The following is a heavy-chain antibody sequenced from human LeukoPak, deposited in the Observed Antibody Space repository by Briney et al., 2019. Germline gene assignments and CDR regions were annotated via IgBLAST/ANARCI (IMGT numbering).Heavy chain of an antibody. CDR1: GFTFSSYS. V-gene: IGHV3-21*01. CDR3: ARDHGERNWFDP. CDR2: ISSSSSYI. D-gene: IGHD4-17*01. Sequence: PGGSLRLSCAASGFTFSSYSMNWVRQAPGKGLEWVSSISSSSSYIYYADSVKGRFTISRDNAKNSLYLQMNSLRAEDTAVYYCARDHGERNWFDPWGQGTLVTVSS. J-gene: IGHJ5*02.